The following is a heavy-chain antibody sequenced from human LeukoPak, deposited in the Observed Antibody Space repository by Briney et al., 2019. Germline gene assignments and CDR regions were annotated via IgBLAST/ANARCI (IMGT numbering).Heavy chain of an antibody. Sequence: PGGSLRLYCAAYGFTFSSYAMSWVRQAPGKGLEWVSALSGSGGSTYYADSVKGRFTISRDNSKNTLYLQMNSLRAEDTAVYYCAKDCIAVAPQNEFDYWGQGTLVTVSS. CDR2: LSGSGGST. V-gene: IGHV3-23*01. J-gene: IGHJ4*02. D-gene: IGHD6-19*01. CDR1: GFTFSSYA. CDR3: AKDCIAVAPQNEFDY.